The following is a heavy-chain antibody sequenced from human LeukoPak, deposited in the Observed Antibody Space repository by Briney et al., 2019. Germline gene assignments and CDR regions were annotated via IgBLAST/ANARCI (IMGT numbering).Heavy chain of an antibody. D-gene: IGHD2/OR15-2a*01. CDR2: IKQDGSEK. CDR3: AKDRGDHTYFYYYYMDV. V-gene: IGHV3-7*01. J-gene: IGHJ6*03. CDR1: GFTFSSYW. Sequence: GGSLRLSCAASGFTFSSYWMSWVRQAPGKGLEWVANIKQDGSEKYYVDSVKGRFTISRDNAKNSLYLQMNTLRPGDTAVYYCAKDRGDHTYFYYYYMDVWGKGTTVTISS.